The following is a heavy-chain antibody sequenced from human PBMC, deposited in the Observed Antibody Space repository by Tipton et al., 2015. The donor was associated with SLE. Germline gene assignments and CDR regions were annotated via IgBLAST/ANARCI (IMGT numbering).Heavy chain of an antibody. D-gene: IGHD3-10*01. Sequence: TLSLTCTVSGGSISSYYWSWIRQPPGKGLEWIGYIYYSGSTNYNPSLKSRVTISVDTSKNQFSLKLSSVTAADTAVYYCAREGYYGPDWFDYWGQGTLVTVSS. CDR3: AREGYYGPDWFDY. CDR2: IYYSGST. CDR1: GGSISSYY. J-gene: IGHJ4*02. V-gene: IGHV4-59*12.